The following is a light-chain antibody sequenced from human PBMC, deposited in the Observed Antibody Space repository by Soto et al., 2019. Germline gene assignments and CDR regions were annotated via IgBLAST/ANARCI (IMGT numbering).Light chain of an antibody. CDR1: SSDVGGYNS. CDR2: EVS. V-gene: IGLV2-8*01. J-gene: IGLJ1*01. Sequence: QSALTQPPSASGSPGQSVTISCTGTSSDVGGYNSVSWYQHHPGKGPKLIIYEVSKRPSGVPDRFSGSKSANTASLTVSGLQAEDEADYYCRSYAGSNNYVFGTGTKLTVL. CDR3: RSYAGSNNYV.